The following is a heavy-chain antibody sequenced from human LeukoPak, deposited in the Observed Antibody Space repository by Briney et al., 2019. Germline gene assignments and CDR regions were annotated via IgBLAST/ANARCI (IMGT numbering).Heavy chain of an antibody. Sequence: SETLSLTCAVYGGSFSGYYWSWIRQPPGKGLEWIGEINHSGSTYYNPSLKSRVTISVDRSKNQFSLKLSSVTAADTAVYYCASGGTNYFDYWGQGTLVTVSS. D-gene: IGHD2-2*01. J-gene: IGHJ4*02. CDR2: INHSGST. CDR1: GGSFSGYY. CDR3: ASGGTNYFDY. V-gene: IGHV4-34*01.